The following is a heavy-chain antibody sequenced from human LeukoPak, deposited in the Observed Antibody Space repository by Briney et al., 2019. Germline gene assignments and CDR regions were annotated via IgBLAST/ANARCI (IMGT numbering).Heavy chain of an antibody. D-gene: IGHD5-18*01. Sequence: ASVKVSCKASGYTLTGYYIHWVRQAPGQGLEWTGWINPSSGGTHYAQKFQGRVTMTRDTSISTAYMELTWLRSDDTAVYYCAREKGGRGYQSTVHFDYWGQGTLVTVSS. CDR3: AREKGGRGYQSTVHFDY. V-gene: IGHV1-2*02. CDR2: INPSSGGT. J-gene: IGHJ4*02. CDR1: GYTLTGYY.